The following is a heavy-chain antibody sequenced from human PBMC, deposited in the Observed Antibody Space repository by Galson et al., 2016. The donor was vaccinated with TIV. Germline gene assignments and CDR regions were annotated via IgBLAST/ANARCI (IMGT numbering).Heavy chain of an antibody. J-gene: IGHJ6*02. D-gene: IGHD5-18*01. CDR1: GFSFGDYA. Sequence: SLRLSCAASGFSFGDYAMHWVRQGPGKGLEWVSGISGNSITKGYADSVRGRFTISRDNAKTSLFLQMNSLKADDTALYYCVKARGHSYGSPQDYYYGMDGWGQGTTVTVSS. CDR3: VKARGHSYGSPQDYYYGMDG. CDR2: ISGNSITK. V-gene: IGHV3-9*01.